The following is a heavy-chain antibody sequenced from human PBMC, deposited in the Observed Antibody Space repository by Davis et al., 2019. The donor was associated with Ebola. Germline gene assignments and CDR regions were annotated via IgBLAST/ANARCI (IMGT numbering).Heavy chain of an antibody. V-gene: IGHV1-69*13. Sequence: SVKVSCKAPGGTFSSYPISWVRQAPGQGLEWMGGIIPIFGTANYAQKFQGRVTITADESTSTAYMELSSLRSEDTAVYYCSRGRTIFGVVIIDPRYYYYGMDVWGQGTTVTVSS. CDR2: IIPIFGTA. D-gene: IGHD3-3*01. J-gene: IGHJ6*02. CDR1: GGTFSSYP. CDR3: SRGRTIFGVVIIDPRYYYYGMDV.